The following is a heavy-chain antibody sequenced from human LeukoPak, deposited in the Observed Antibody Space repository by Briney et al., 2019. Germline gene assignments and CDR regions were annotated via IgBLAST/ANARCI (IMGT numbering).Heavy chain of an antibody. CDR1: GYTFTGYY. V-gene: IGHV1-2*02. Sequence: ASVKVSCKASGYTFTGYYMHWVRQAPGQGLEWMGWINPNSGGTNYAQKFQGRVTMTRDTSINTAYMELSRLRSDDTAVYYCARDSVLHDCVIHWFDYWGQGTLVTVSS. D-gene: IGHD2-21*01. J-gene: IGHJ4*02. CDR2: INPNSGGT. CDR3: ARDSVLHDCVIHWFDY.